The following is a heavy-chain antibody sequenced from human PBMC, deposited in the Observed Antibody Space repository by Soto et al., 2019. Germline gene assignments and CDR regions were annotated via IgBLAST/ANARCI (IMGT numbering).Heavy chain of an antibody. D-gene: IGHD3-16*02. V-gene: IGHV1-18*01. Sequence: QVQLVQSGAEVKKPGASVKVSCKASGYTFTSYGISWVRQAPGQGLEWMGWISAYNGNTNYAQKLQGRVTMTTDTSTSTGYMELRSLRSDDTAVYYCARETGPDYDYIWGSYRYDAFDIWGQGTMVTVSS. CDR3: ARETGPDYDYIWGSYRYDAFDI. CDR2: ISAYNGNT. CDR1: GYTFTSYG. J-gene: IGHJ3*02.